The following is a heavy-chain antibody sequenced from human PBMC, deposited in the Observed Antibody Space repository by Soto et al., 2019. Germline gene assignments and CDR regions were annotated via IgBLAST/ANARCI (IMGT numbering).Heavy chain of an antibody. Sequence: SETLSLPCTVSGGSLSSGSYYWSWIRQPPGKGLEWIGYIYYSGSTNYNPSLKSRVTISVDTSKNQFSLKLSSVTAADTAVYYCARYLSMTTGSKVAYYGMDVWGQGTTVTVSS. CDR3: ARYLSMTTGSKVAYYGMDV. V-gene: IGHV4-61*01. CDR1: GGSLSSGSYY. J-gene: IGHJ6*02. CDR2: IYYSGST. D-gene: IGHD4-17*01.